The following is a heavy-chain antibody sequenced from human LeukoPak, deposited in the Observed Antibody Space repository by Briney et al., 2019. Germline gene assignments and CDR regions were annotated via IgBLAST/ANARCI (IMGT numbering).Heavy chain of an antibody. J-gene: IGHJ4*02. CDR2: ISGSGGST. CDR1: GFTFSSYA. Sequence: GGSLRPSCAASGFTFSSYAMSWVRQAPGKGLEWVSAISGSGGSTYYADSVKGRFTISRDNSKNTLYLQMNSLRAEDTAVYYCAKTRSYSSSSLSYWGQGTLVTVSS. D-gene: IGHD6-13*01. CDR3: AKTRSYSSSSLSY. V-gene: IGHV3-23*01.